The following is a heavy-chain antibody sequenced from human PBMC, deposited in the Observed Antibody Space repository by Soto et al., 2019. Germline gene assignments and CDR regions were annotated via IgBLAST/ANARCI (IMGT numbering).Heavy chain of an antibody. J-gene: IGHJ3*02. CDR2: IDPSDSYT. D-gene: IGHD3-22*01. V-gene: IGHV5-10-1*01. CDR1: GYSFATYW. Sequence: PGESLKISCKGSGYSFATYWSSWVRQMPGKGLELMGKIDPSDSYTNYSPSFQGHVTISADKSISTAYLQWSGLKASDTAMYYCAIRHYYDSSGYYEDGAFDIWGQQPTVNVSS. CDR3: AIRHYYDSSGYYEDGAFDI.